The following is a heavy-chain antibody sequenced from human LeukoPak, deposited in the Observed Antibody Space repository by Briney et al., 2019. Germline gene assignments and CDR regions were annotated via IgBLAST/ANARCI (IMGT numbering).Heavy chain of an antibody. CDR2: ISVNNDNP. CDR1: GYTFSNFG. J-gene: IGHJ4*02. D-gene: IGHD2-2*01. CDR3: ARDGTSTDDY. Sequence: ASAKVSCKASGYTFSNFGMNWVRQAPGQGLEWMGWISVNNDNPNYGQKIQGRFTLTTDSSTSTAYMELRNLRSDDTAVYYCARDGTSTDDYWGQGTPVTVSS. V-gene: IGHV1-18*01.